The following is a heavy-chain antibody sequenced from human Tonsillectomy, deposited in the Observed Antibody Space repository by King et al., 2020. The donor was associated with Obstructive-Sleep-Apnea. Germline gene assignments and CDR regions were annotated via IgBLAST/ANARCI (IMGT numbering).Heavy chain of an antibody. D-gene: IGHD3-10*01. CDR3: ARGLDYGSGSYYI. CDR1: GGSFSGYY. V-gene: IGHV4-34*01. Sequence: VQLQQWGAGLLKPSETLSLTCAVYGGSFSGYYWSCIRQPPGKGLEWIGEINHSGSTNYNPSLTSRGTISVDTSKNQFSLKLSSVTAADTAVYYCARGLDYGSGSYYIWGQGTLVTVSS. J-gene: IGHJ4*02. CDR2: INHSGST.